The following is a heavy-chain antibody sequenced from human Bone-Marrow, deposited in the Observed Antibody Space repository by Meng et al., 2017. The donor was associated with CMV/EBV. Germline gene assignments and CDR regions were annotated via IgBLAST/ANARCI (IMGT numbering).Heavy chain of an antibody. CDR3: ARDDYGMDV. Sequence: GGSLRLSCAASGFLFYNYNMHWVRQTPGKGLEWVALISYAGSNKYYTDSVKGRFTISRDNSNNTLYLEINSLTLEDTAVYYCARDDYGMDVWGQGNTVNVSS. J-gene: IGHJ6*02. CDR2: ISYAGSNK. V-gene: IGHV3-30-3*01. CDR1: GFLFYNYN.